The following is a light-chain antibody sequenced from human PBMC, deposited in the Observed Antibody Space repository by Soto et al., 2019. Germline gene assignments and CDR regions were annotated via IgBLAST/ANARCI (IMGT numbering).Light chain of an antibody. CDR3: QQYDILPFT. Sequence: DIQMTQSPSSLSASVGDRVTITCPASQDITRNLNWYQQNEGKAPKLLIYDASDLEPGVPSRFSRGGSWTDFTVTITSLEPEDIATYYCQQYDILPFTCGQGTRLEIK. J-gene: IGKJ5*01. CDR1: QDITRN. V-gene: IGKV1-33*01. CDR2: DAS.